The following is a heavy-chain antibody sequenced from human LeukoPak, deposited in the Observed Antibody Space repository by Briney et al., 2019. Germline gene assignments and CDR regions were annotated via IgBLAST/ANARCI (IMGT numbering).Heavy chain of an antibody. Sequence: GESLKISCKGSGDRFASYWIGWVRQMPGKGLEWLGIMYPGDFDTRYSPSLQGQVTISVDKSISTAYLRWSSLKASDTAMYYCTMGGYCSGGGCPFFYYWGQRTLVTVSS. D-gene: IGHD2-15*01. CDR3: TMGGYCSGGGCPFFYY. CDR1: GDRFASYW. J-gene: IGHJ4*02. CDR2: MYPGDFDT. V-gene: IGHV5-51*01.